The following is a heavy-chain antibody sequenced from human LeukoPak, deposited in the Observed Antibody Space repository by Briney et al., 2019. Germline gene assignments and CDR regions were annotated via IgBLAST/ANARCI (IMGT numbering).Heavy chain of an antibody. J-gene: IGHJ4*02. CDR1: GFTFSSYE. V-gene: IGHV3-23*01. Sequence: GGSLRLSCAASGFTFSSYEMNWVRQAPGKGLEWVAGISGSGGSTYYADSVKGRFTISRDNSKNTLFLQMNSLRAEDTAVYYCAKTPLRQWLMSYFDYWGQGTLVTVSS. CDR2: ISGSGGST. D-gene: IGHD6-19*01. CDR3: AKTPLRQWLMSYFDY.